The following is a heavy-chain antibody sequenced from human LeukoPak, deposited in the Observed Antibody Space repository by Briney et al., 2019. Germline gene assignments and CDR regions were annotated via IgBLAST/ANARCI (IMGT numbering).Heavy chain of an antibody. J-gene: IGHJ3*02. V-gene: IGHV3-13*01. CDR2: IGTAGDT. CDR3: ARAPGAREAFDI. Sequence: GGSLRLSCAASGFTFSSYDMHWVRQATGKGLEWVSAIGTAGDTYYPGSVKGRFTISRENAKNSLYLQMNSLRAEDTAVYYCARAPGAREAFDIWGQGTMVTVSS. D-gene: IGHD7-27*01. CDR1: GFTFSSYD.